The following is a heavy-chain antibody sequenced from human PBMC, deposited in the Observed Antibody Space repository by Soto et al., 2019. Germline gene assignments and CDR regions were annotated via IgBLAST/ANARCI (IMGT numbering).Heavy chain of an antibody. CDR3: ARRDYGGNPVGIWFDP. Sequence: WESLKISCKGSGYSFISYWSGWERQMPGKGLEWMGIIYPGGSDTRYSPSFQGQVTISADKSISTAYLQWSSLKASDTAMYYCARRDYGGNPVGIWFDPWGQGTLVPVYS. J-gene: IGHJ5*02. CDR2: IYPGGSDT. D-gene: IGHD4-17*01. CDR1: GYSFISYW. V-gene: IGHV5-51*01.